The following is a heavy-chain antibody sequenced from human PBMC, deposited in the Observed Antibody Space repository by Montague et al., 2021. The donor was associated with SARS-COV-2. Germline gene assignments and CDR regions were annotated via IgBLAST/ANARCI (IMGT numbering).Heavy chain of an antibody. J-gene: IGHJ5*02. D-gene: IGHD2-2*01. CDR2: ISTTGSP. CDR1: GDSISRNNLY. V-gene: IGHV4-61*02. Sequence: TLSLTCTLSGDSISRNNLYWTWIRQPAGKGLEWIGRISTTGSPEYNPSLKSRVTLSLDTSKNQCSLRLSSVTAADTAMYYCTIEGHITTICSGCPRNWFDPWGQGTLVTVSS. CDR3: TIEGHITTICSGCPRNWFDP.